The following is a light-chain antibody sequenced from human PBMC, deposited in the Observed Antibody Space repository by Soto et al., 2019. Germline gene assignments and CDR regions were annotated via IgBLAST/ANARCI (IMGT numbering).Light chain of an antibody. V-gene: IGLV2-8*01. CDR3: LSYVGRETGV. Sequence: QSALTRPPSASGSPGQSVTISCTGTSNDIGAYNYVSWYQHHPGKVPKLLIYEVFRRPSGVPDRFSASKSGNTASLTVSGLQPEDEADYYCLSYVGRETGVFGSGTKVTVL. J-gene: IGLJ1*01. CDR1: SNDIGAYNY. CDR2: EVF.